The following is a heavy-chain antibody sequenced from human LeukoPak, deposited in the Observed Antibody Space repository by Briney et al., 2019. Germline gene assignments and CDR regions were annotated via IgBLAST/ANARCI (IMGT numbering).Heavy chain of an antibody. J-gene: IGHJ6*02. Sequence: ASVKVSCKASGYTFTSYDINWVRQATGQGLEWMGWMNPNSGNTGYAQKFQGRVTMTRNTSISTAYMELSSLRSEDTAVYYCARGQNRQWWSTYYYYGMDVWGQGTSVTVSS. V-gene: IGHV1-8*01. CDR3: ARGQNRQWWSTYYYYGMDV. CDR2: MNPNSGNT. CDR1: GYTFTSYD. D-gene: IGHD2-15*01.